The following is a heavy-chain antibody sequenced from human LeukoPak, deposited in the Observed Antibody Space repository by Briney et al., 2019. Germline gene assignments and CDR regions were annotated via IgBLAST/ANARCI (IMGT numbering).Heavy chain of an antibody. D-gene: IGHD5-12*01. Sequence: PGGSLRLSCAASGFTFSSYEMNWVRQAPGKGLEWVSYISSSGSTIYYADSVKGRFTISRGNAKNSLYLQMNSLRAEDTAVYYCAKDRYSGYDFGYGLVIRPFDYWGQGTLVTVSS. CDR2: ISSSGSTI. J-gene: IGHJ4*02. CDR1: GFTFSSYE. V-gene: IGHV3-48*03. CDR3: AKDRYSGYDFGYGLVIRPFDY.